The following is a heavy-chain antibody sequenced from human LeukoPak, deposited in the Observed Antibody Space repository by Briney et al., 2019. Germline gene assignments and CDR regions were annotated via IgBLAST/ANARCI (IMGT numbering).Heavy chain of an antibody. CDR1: GVSISSYY. CDR3: ARHGDYYDRSGYYYGFDY. V-gene: IGHV4-4*07. D-gene: IGHD3-22*01. CDR2: ISSSGST. Sequence: PSETLSLTCTVSGVSISSYYWSWVRQPAGKGLEWIGRISSSGSTDYNPSLKSRATMSVDTSKNQLSLALSSVTATDTAVYYCARHGDYYDRSGYYYGFDYWGQGTLVTVSS. J-gene: IGHJ4*02.